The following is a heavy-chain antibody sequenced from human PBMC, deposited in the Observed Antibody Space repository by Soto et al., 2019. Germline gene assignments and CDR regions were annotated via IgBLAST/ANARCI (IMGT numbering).Heavy chain of an antibody. CDR1: GGTFSSYA. CDR3: ARDYAHTVSPFDYGMDV. CDR2: IIPIFGTA. V-gene: IGHV1-69*13. Sequence: SVKVSCKASGGTFSSYAISWVRQAPGQGLEWMGGIIPIFGTANYAQKFQGRVTITADESTSTAYMELSSLRSEDTAVYYCARDYAHTVSPFDYGMDVWGQGTTVTVSS. J-gene: IGHJ6*02. D-gene: IGHD4-4*01.